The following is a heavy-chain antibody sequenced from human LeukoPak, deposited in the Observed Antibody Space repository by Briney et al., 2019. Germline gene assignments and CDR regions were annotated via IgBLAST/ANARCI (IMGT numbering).Heavy chain of an antibody. CDR1: GFTFSRSV. V-gene: IGHV3-30*04. D-gene: IGHD3-16*01. CDR3: ARGAVHYGMVV. Sequence: GGSLRLSCAASGFTFSRSVMHWVRQAPGKGLEWVAVISHDGSKKYYADSVKGRFTVSRDNSNSTLYLQMKSLTGDDTARFYCARGAVHYGMVVWGQGTTVTVS. J-gene: IGHJ6*02. CDR2: ISHDGSKK.